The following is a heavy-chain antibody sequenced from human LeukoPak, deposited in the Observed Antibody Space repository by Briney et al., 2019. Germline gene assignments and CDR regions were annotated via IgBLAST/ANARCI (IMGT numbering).Heavy chain of an antibody. CDR1: GYTLTELS. V-gene: IGHV1-24*01. Sequence: ASVKVSCKVSGYTLTELSMHWVRQAPGKGLEWMGGFDPEDGETIYAQKFQGRVTITADESTSTAYMELSSLRSEDTAVYYCARGPLYSSSWYVLLDYWGQGTLVTVSS. D-gene: IGHD6-13*01. J-gene: IGHJ4*02. CDR3: ARGPLYSSSWYVLLDY. CDR2: FDPEDGET.